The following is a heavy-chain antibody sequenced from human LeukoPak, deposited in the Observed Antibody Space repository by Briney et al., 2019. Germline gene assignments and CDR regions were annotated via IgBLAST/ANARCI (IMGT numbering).Heavy chain of an antibody. CDR1: GYTFTGYY. CDR3: ARDRSFGEPDAFDI. V-gene: IGHV1-2*04. CDR2: INPNSGGT. D-gene: IGHD3-10*01. Sequence: ASVKVSCKASGYTFTGYYMHWVRQAPGQGLEWMGWINPNSGGTNYAQKLQGWVTMTRDTSISTAYMELSRLRSDDTAVYYCARDRSFGEPDAFDIWGQGTMVTVSS. J-gene: IGHJ3*02.